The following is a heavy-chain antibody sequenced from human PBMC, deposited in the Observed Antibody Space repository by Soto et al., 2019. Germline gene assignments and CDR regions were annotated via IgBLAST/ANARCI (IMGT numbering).Heavy chain of an antibody. Sequence: QVQLVQSGAEVKKPGASVKVSCKASGYTFTSYGISWVRQAPGQGLEWMGWISAYNGSTNYAQKLQGRVTMTTDTSTSTAYMELRSLRSDDTAVYYCARDFRPTLYCRSTSCPARGNSWFDPWGQGTLVTVSS. D-gene: IGHD2-2*01. V-gene: IGHV1-18*01. J-gene: IGHJ5*02. CDR1: GYTFTSYG. CDR3: ARDFRPTLYCRSTSCPARGNSWFDP. CDR2: ISAYNGST.